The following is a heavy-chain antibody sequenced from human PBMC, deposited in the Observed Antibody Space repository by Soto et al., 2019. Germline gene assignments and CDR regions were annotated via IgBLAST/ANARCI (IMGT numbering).Heavy chain of an antibody. D-gene: IGHD3-16*01. Sequence: PGGSLRLSCAASGFTFSSYDMHWVRQATGKGLEWVSAIGTAGDTYYPGSVKGRFTISRENAKNSLYLQMNSLRAEDTAVYYCARDRGEQQTYGMDVGGKGPRVTVSS. CDR1: GFTFSSYD. V-gene: IGHV3-13*01. CDR2: IGTAGDT. CDR3: ARDRGEQQTYGMDV. J-gene: IGHJ6*04.